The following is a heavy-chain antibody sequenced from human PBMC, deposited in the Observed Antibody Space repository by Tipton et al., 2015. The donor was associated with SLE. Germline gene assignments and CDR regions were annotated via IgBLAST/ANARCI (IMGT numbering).Heavy chain of an antibody. D-gene: IGHD6-13*01. V-gene: IGHV3-11*04. Sequence: LSLTCAVYGGSFSGYYWSWIRQPPGKGLEWVSYISSSSSTIYYADSVKGRFTISRDNAKNSLYLQMNSLRAEDTAVYYCARDFLARGAAGTRNWFDPWGQGTLVTVSS. CDR3: ARDFLARGAAGTRNWFDP. CDR1: GGSFSGYY. J-gene: IGHJ5*02. CDR2: ISSSSSTI.